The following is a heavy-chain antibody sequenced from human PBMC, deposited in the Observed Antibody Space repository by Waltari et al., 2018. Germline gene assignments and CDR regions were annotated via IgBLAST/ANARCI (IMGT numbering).Heavy chain of an antibody. CDR2: IYWNDDK. J-gene: IGHJ4*02. CDR3: AHKNAWEYYYDSSGYYRN. D-gene: IGHD3-22*01. V-gene: IGHV2-5*01. Sequence: QITLKESGPTLVKPTQTLTLTCTFSGFSLSTSGVGVGWIRQPPGKALEWLALIYWNDDKRYSPSLKSRLTITKDTSKNQVVLTMTNMDPVDTATYYCAHKNAWEYYYDSSGYYRNWGQGTLVTVSS. CDR1: GFSLSTSGVG.